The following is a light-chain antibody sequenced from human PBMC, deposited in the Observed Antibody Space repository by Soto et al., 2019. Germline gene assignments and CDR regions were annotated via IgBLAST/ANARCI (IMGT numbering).Light chain of an antibody. CDR2: EGN. CDR1: SGSIASNY. V-gene: IGLV6-57*04. J-gene: IGLJ2*01. CDR3: QSYDSSTVV. Sequence: NFMLTQPHSVSESPGKTVTISCTRSSGSIASNYVQWYQQRPGSVPTTVIYEGNQRPSGVPDRFSGSTDGSSNSASLTISGLQTEAEADYYCQSYDSSTVVFGGGTKVTVL.